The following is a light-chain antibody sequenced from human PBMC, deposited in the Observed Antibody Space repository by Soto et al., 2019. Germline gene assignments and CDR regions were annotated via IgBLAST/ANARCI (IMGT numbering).Light chain of an antibody. J-gene: IGLJ1*01. CDR3: CSYAGFSTFV. V-gene: IGLV2-23*03. Sequence: LTQPASVSGSPGQSITISCTGTSRDVGGYNLVSWYQQHPGKAPKLMIYEGNKRPSGVSNRFSGSKSGNTASLTISGLQAEDEADYYCCSYAGFSTFVFGIGTRSPS. CDR2: EGN. CDR1: SRDVGGYNL.